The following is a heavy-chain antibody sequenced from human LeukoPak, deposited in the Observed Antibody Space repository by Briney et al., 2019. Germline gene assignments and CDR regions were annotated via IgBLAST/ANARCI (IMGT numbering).Heavy chain of an antibody. CDR3: ARVPEGGDWGFFDY. J-gene: IGHJ4*02. CDR1: GFTFSSYA. CDR2: ISYDGSNK. D-gene: IGHD2-21*02. V-gene: IGHV3-30-3*01. Sequence: GGSLRLSCAASGFTFSSYAMHWVRQAPGKGLEWVAVISYDGSNKYYADSVKGRFTISRDNSKNTLYLQMNSLRAEDTAVYYCARVPEGGDWGFFDYWGQGTLVTVSS.